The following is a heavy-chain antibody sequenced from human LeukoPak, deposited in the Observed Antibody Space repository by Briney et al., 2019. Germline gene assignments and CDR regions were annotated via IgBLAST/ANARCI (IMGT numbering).Heavy chain of an antibody. CDR1: GFTFSSYW. V-gene: IGHV3-7*01. CDR3: ARHDNSGYYRFDY. D-gene: IGHD3-22*01. CDR2: IKQDGSEE. Sequence: GGSLRLSCAASGFTFSSYWMSWVRQTPGKGLEWVAHIKQDGSEEFYVDSVKGRFTVSRDNAKNSLYLQMNSLRVEDTAVYYCARHDNSGYYRFDYWGQRTLVTVSS. J-gene: IGHJ4*02.